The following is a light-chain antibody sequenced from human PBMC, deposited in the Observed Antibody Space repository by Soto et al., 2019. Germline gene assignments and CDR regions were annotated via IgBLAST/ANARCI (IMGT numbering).Light chain of an antibody. CDR1: QSVNTN. CDR2: GAS. CDR3: QQYNDWPPLT. Sequence: ETVMTQSEATLSVSPGERTTLSCRARQSVNTNLAWYQQTPGQAPRLLIFGASIRATGVPDRFSGSGSGTEFTLSISSLQSEDSAVYYCQQYNDWPPLTFGGGSKVDI. J-gene: IGKJ4*01. V-gene: IGKV3-15*01.